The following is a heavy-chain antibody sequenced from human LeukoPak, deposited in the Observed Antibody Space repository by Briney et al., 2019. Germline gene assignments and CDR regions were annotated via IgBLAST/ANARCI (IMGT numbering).Heavy chain of an antibody. V-gene: IGHV5-51*01. D-gene: IGHD6-13*01. J-gene: IGHJ4*02. CDR3: ARPRAQHPPHFDY. CDR2: IYPGDSDT. CDR1: GYSFTSYW. Sequence: GGSLRLSCKGSGYSFTSYWIGWVRQMPGKGLEWMGIIYPGDSDTRYSPSFQGQVTTSADKSISTAYLQWSSLKASDTAMYYCARPRAQHPPHFDYWGQGTLVTVSS.